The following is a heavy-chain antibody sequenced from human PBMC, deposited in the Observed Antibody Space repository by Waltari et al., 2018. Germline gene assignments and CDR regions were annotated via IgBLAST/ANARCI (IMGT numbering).Heavy chain of an antibody. D-gene: IGHD4-17*01. Sequence: EVQLVESGGGLVQPGGSLRLSCAASGFTFSSYSMNWFRQAPGKGLDWVSYSRSSSSTIYYADSVKCRFTISRDNAKNSLYLQMNSLRAEDTAVYYCARDVHDYGDYLVWGQGTLVTVSS. CDR3: ARDVHDYGDYLV. CDR1: GFTFSSYS. CDR2: SRSSSSTI. V-gene: IGHV3-48*01. J-gene: IGHJ4*02.